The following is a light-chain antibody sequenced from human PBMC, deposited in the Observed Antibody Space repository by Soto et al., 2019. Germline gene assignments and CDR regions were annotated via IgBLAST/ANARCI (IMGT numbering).Light chain of an antibody. V-gene: IGLV1-44*01. CDR2: SDN. CDR3: AAGDDSLNGWV. Sequence: QSVLTQPPSASGTPGQRVTISCSGSSPNIGSNIVNWYQQLPGTAPKLLIYSDNQRPSGVPDRFSGSKSDTSASLAISGLQSEDEAHYYCAAGDDSLNGWVFGGGTKLTVL. CDR1: SPNIGSNI. J-gene: IGLJ3*02.